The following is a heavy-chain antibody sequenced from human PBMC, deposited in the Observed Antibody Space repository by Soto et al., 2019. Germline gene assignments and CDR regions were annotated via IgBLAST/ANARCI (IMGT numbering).Heavy chain of an antibody. Sequence: GWSLRLSCAASGFTFCDPYMSWIRQAPGKGLEWVSYISSSGDIIYYADSVKGRSTISRDNAKNSLYLQMNSLRAEDTAVYYCARDLGYYDSSGYFDYWGQGTLVTVSS. CDR3: ARDLGYYDSSGYFDY. V-gene: IGHV3-11*01. J-gene: IGHJ4*02. CDR2: ISSSGDII. D-gene: IGHD3-22*01. CDR1: GFTFCDPY.